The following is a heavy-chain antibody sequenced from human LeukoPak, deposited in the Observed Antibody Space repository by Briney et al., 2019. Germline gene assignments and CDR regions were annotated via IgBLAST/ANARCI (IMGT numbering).Heavy chain of an antibody. CDR2: ISGSGGST. Sequence: GGSLRLSCAASGFTFSSYAMSWVRQAPGKGLEWVSAISGSGGSTYYADSVKGRFTISRDNSKNTLYLQMNSLRAEDTAVYYCAKDLWEDTAMVYSYYMDVWGKGTTVTVSS. J-gene: IGHJ6*03. V-gene: IGHV3-23*01. D-gene: IGHD5-18*01. CDR3: AKDLWEDTAMVYSYYMDV. CDR1: GFTFSSYA.